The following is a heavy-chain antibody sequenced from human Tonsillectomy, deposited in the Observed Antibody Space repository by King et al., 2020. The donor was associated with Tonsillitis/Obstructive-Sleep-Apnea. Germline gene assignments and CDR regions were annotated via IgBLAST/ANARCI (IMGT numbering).Heavy chain of an antibody. Sequence: VQLVESGGGLVKPGGSLRLSCAASGLTVSYAWMSWVRQAPGKGLEWVGRLKSKTDGGTADYAAPVKGRFTISRDDSKNTLYVQMNSLKTEDTAVYYCTPGTLRFWAFDIWGQGTMVTVSS. D-gene: IGHD3-3*01. CDR2: LKSKTDGGTA. V-gene: IGHV3-15*01. CDR3: TPGTLRFWAFDI. J-gene: IGHJ3*02. CDR1: GLTVSYAW.